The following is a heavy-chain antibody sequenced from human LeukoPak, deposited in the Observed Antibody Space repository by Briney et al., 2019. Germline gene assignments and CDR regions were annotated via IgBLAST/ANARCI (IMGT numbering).Heavy chain of an antibody. CDR1: GFTFSGSA. Sequence: GGALRLSCAASGFTFSGSAMQWVRQAPGKGREWVGRIRSKAKIYATAYAASVKGSFTISRDDSKNTAYLQMNSLKTEDTAVYYCTASRGVWGALDAWDDAFDIWGQGTMVTVSS. V-gene: IGHV3-73*01. CDR2: IRSKAKIYAT. CDR3: TASRGVWGALDAWDDAFDI. J-gene: IGHJ3*02. D-gene: IGHD3-16*01.